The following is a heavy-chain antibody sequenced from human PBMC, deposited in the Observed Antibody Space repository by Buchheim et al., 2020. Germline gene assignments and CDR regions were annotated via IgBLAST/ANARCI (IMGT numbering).Heavy chain of an antibody. V-gene: IGHV4-31*03. J-gene: IGHJ4*02. Sequence: QVQLQESGPGLLRPSETLSLTCTVSGVSLDTEGFFWGWIRQSPGKGLQWIGYIYYSGSTYYNPSLKSRVTISVDTSKNQFSLKLSSVTAADTAVYYCARGRWLQSTFDYWDQGTL. CDR3: ARGRWLQSTFDY. D-gene: IGHD5-24*01. CDR2: IYYSGST. CDR1: GVSLDTEGFF.